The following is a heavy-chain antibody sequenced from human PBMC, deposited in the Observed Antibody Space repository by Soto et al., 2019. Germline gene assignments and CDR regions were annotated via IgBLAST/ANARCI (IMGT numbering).Heavy chain of an antibody. D-gene: IGHD6-6*01. V-gene: IGHV4-39*01. Sequence: QLQLQESGPGLVKPSETLSLTCTVSGGSISSSSYYWGWIRQPPGKGLEWIGSIYYSGSTYYNPSLKSRVTISVDTSKNQFSLNLSSVTAADTAVYYCARCIAARPAFDYWGQGTLVTVSS. CDR3: ARCIAARPAFDY. CDR1: GGSISSSSYY. J-gene: IGHJ4*02. CDR2: IYYSGST.